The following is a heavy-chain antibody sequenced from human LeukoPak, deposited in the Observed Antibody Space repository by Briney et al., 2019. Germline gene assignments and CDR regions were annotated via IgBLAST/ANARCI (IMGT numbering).Heavy chain of an antibody. J-gene: IGHJ4*02. V-gene: IGHV1-69*13. CDR3: ARDRRTGSGSYYALDY. CDR2: IIPIFGTA. Sequence: GASVKVSCKASGGTFSSYAISWVRQAPGQGPEWMGGIIPIFGTANYAQKFQGRVTITADESTSTAYMELSSLRSEDTAVYYCARDRRTGSGSYYALDYWGQGTLVTVSS. CDR1: GGTFSSYA. D-gene: IGHD1-26*01.